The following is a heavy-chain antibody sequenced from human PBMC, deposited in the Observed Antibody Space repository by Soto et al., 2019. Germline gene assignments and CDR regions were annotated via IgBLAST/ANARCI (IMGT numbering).Heavy chain of an antibody. CDR2: IWYDGSNK. CDR3: ARDYGYYFDY. Sequence: QVQLVESGGGVVQPGRSLRLSCAASGFTFSSYGMHWVRQAPGKGLEWVAVIWYDGSNKYYADSVKGRFTISRDNSKNTLYLQMNSLRAEDTAVYYCARDYGYYFDYWGQETLVTVSS. CDR1: GFTFSSYG. D-gene: IGHD3-16*01. J-gene: IGHJ4*02. V-gene: IGHV3-33*01.